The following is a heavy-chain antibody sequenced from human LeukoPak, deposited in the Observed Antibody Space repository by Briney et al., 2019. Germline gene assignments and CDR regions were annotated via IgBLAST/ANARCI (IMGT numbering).Heavy chain of an antibody. V-gene: IGHV1-69*13. CDR3: ARGYYYGSGSYVLDY. D-gene: IGHD3-10*01. CDR2: IIPIFGTA. Sequence: GASVKLSCTASGGTFSSYAISWVRQAPGQGPEWMGGIIPIFGTANYAQKFQGRVTITADESTSTAYMELSSLRSEDTAVYYCARGYYYGSGSYVLDYWGQGTLVTVSS. CDR1: GGTFSSYA. J-gene: IGHJ4*02.